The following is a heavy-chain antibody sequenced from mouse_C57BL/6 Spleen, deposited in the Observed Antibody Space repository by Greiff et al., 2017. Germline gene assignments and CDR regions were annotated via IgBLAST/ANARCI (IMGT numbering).Heavy chain of an antibody. CDR1: GYSITSGYY. D-gene: IGHD1-1*01. V-gene: IGHV3-6*01. Sequence: EVKLMESGPGLVKPSQSLSLTCSVTGYSITSGYYWNWIRQFPGNKLEWMGYISYDGSNNYNPSLKNRISITRDTSKNQFFLKLNSVTTEDTATYYCARFLYYGSSFYAMDYWGQGTSVTVSS. J-gene: IGHJ4*01. CDR3: ARFLYYGSSFYAMDY. CDR2: ISYDGSN.